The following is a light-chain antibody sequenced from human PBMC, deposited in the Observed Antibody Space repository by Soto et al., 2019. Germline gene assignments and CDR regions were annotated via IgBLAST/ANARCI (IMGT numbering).Light chain of an antibody. V-gene: IGKV3-20*01. CDR1: QSVSGNY. CDR2: GAT. CDR3: QQYGRSATFT. Sequence: EIVLTQSPGTLSASPGERATLSCRASQSVSGNYLDWYQQKLGQAPRLLIYGATSRATGIPDRFSGSVSGTDFTLTSSRLEPEDFAVYDCQQYGRSATFTFGPGTKVDIK. J-gene: IGKJ3*01.